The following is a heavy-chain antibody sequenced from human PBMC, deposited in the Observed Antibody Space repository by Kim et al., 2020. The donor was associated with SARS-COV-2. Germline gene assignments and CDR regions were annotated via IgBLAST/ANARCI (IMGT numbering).Heavy chain of an antibody. Sequence: SETLSLTCTVSGGSISSYYWSWIRQPPGKGLEWIGYIYYSGSTNYNPSLKSRVTISVDTSKNQFSLKLSSVTAADTAVYYCARVMDTAMVTNFYFDYWGQGTLVTVSS. J-gene: IGHJ4*02. CDR3: ARVMDTAMVTNFYFDY. CDR1: GGSISSYY. V-gene: IGHV4-59*13. D-gene: IGHD5-18*01. CDR2: IYYSGST.